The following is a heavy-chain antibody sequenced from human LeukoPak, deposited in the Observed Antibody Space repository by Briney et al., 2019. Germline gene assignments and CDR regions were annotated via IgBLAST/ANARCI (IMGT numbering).Heavy chain of an antibody. Sequence: ASVKVSCKASGYTFTSYAMHWVRQAPGQRLEWMGWINAGNGNTKYSQKFQGRVTITRDTSASTAYMELSSLRSEDTAVYYCARASRTKNVLRYFDWLNWFDPWGQGTLVTVSS. J-gene: IGHJ5*02. CDR2: INAGNGNT. CDR1: GYTFTSYA. D-gene: IGHD3-9*01. CDR3: ARASRTKNVLRYFDWLNWFDP. V-gene: IGHV1-3*01.